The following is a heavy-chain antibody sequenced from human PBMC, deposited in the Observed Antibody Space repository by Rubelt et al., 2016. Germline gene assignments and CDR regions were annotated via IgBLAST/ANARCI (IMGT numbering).Heavy chain of an antibody. J-gene: IGHJ6*02. D-gene: IGHD2-2*01. Sequence: QAPGKGLEWVAIVSYDGTNEHYADSVRGRFTISRDNSKNTLYLQMNSLRVDDTAVYYCAKGRTATSKVYGLDIWGQGTTVTVSS. CDR3: AKGRTATSKVYGLDI. CDR2: VSYDGTNE. V-gene: IGHV3-30*18.